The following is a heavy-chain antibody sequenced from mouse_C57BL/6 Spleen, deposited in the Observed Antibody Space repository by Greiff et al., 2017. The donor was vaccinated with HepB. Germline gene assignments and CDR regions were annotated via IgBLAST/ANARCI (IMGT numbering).Heavy chain of an antibody. CDR3: ARNIDYGNYGWYFDV. CDR2: IWSGGST. Sequence: VQLQQSGPGLVQPSQSLSITCTVSGFSLTSYGVHWVRQSPGNGLEWLGVIWSGGSTDYNAAFISSLSISTDNSKSQVFFKMNSLQADDTAIYYCARNIDYGNYGWYFDVWGTGTTVTVSS. CDR1: GFSLTSYG. D-gene: IGHD2-1*01. J-gene: IGHJ1*03. V-gene: IGHV2-2*01.